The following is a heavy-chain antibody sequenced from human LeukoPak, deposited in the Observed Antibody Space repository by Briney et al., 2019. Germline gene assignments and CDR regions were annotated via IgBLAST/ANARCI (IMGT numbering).Heavy chain of an antibody. CDR2: ISGGST. V-gene: IGHV3-38-3*01. Sequence: GGSLRLSCAASGFTVSSNEMSWVRQAPGKGLEWVSSISGGSTYYADSRKGRFTISRDNSKNTLYLQMNSLRAEDTAVYYCAKDIGLYGGNPRGFIDAFDIWGQGTMVTVSS. CDR3: AKDIGLYGGNPRGFIDAFDI. CDR1: GFTVSSNE. J-gene: IGHJ3*02. D-gene: IGHD4-23*01.